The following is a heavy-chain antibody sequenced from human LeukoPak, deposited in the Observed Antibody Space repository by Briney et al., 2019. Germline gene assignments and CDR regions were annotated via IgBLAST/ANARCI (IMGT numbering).Heavy chain of an antibody. V-gene: IGHV4-38-2*01. CDR1: GYSISSGYY. Sequence: SETLSLTCAVSGYSISSGYYWGWMRQPPGKGLEWIGSIYHSGSTYYNPSLKSRFTISVDTSKNQFSLKLSSVTAADTAVYYCARYCSSTSCYQYFQHWGQGTLVTVSS. CDR2: IYHSGST. CDR3: ARYCSSTSCYQYFQH. D-gene: IGHD2-2*01. J-gene: IGHJ1*01.